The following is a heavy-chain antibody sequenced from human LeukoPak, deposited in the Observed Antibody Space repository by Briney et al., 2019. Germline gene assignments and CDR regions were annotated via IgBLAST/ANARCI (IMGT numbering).Heavy chain of an antibody. CDR3: ARGVGYDYVWGSYRPYFDC. V-gene: IGHV1-69*01. CDR2: IIPIFGTA. CDR1: GGTFSSYA. J-gene: IGHJ4*02. D-gene: IGHD3-16*02. Sequence: EASVKVSCKASGGTFSSYAISWVRQAPGQGLEWMGGIIPIFGTANYAQKSQGRVTITADESTSTAYMELSSLRSEDTAVYYCARGVGYDYVWGSYRPYFDCWGQGTLVTVSS.